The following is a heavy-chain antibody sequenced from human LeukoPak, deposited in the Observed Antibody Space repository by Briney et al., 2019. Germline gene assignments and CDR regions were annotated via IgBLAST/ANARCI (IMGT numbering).Heavy chain of an antibody. D-gene: IGHD3-10*01. CDR2: FSGSGGRT. CDR1: GFTFSSYG. V-gene: IGHV3-23*01. Sequence: QPGGSLRLSCAASGFTFSSYGMSWVRQAPGKGLEWISSFSGSGGRTYYADSVKGRFTISRDNSKHTLHLQMNSLRDEDTAVYYCAKGGRTGGGINMLRGVRNDYYYMDVWGKGTTVTISS. CDR3: AKGGRTGGGINMLRGVRNDYYYMDV. J-gene: IGHJ6*03.